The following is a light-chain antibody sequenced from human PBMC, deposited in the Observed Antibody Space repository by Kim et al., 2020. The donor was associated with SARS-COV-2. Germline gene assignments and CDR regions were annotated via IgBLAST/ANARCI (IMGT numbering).Light chain of an antibody. V-gene: IGKV1-39*01. CDR1: QSISSY. Sequence: SVGDRVTTTCRASQSISSYLNWYQQKPGKAPKLLIYAASSLQSGVPSRVSGSGSGTDFTLTISSLQAEDFATYYCQQSYSTLSITFGQGTRLEIK. CDR3: QQSYSTLSIT. CDR2: AAS. J-gene: IGKJ5*01.